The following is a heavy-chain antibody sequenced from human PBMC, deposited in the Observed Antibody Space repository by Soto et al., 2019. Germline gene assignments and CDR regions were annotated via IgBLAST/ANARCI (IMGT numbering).Heavy chain of an antibody. J-gene: IGHJ4*02. CDR3: ARDPHYYGSGSYAS. D-gene: IGHD3-10*01. V-gene: IGHV3-66*01. CDR1: GFTVSSIY. Sequence: GGSLRLSCAASGFTVSSIYMSWVRQAPGKGLEWVSVIYSGGSTYYADSVKGRFTISRDNSKNTLYLQMNSLRAEDTAVYYCARDPHYYGSGSYASWGQGTLVTVSS. CDR2: IYSGGST.